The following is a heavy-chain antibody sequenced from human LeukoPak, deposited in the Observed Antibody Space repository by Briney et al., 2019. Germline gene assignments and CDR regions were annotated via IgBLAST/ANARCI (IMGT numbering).Heavy chain of an antibody. Sequence: SETLSLTCAVYGGSFSGYYRSWIRQPPGKGLEWIGEINHSGSTNYNPSLKSRATISVDTSKNQFSLEVSSVTAADTAVYYCASLRPSTIAAHYAMDVWGQGTTVTVSS. J-gene: IGHJ6*02. V-gene: IGHV4-34*01. D-gene: IGHD6-13*01. CDR2: INHSGST. CDR1: GGSFSGYY. CDR3: ASLRPSTIAAHYAMDV.